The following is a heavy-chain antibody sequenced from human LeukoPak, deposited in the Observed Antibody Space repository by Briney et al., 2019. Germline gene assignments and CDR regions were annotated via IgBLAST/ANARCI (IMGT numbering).Heavy chain of an antibody. J-gene: IGHJ4*02. Sequence: GGSLRLSCAASGFTFNDSYMSWIRQAPWKGLGSISYISGTCSTTNYADSVQGRFTISRDNANTALHLEMDRLRAEDTAVYYCARDRYDYWTSYSTYYFDFWGQGTLVTVSS. D-gene: IGHD3/OR15-3a*01. V-gene: IGHV3-11*06. CDR3: ARDRYDYWTSYSTYYFDF. CDR2: ISGTCSTT. CDR1: GFTFNDSY.